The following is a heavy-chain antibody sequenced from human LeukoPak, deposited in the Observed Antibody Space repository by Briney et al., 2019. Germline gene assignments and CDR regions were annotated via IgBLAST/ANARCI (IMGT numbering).Heavy chain of an antibody. CDR1: GYSISSGYY. CDR3: ARVGFIWPHYYFDY. V-gene: IGHV4-38-2*02. J-gene: IGHJ4*02. Sequence: SETLSLTCTVSGYSISSGYYWGWIRQPPGKGLEWIGSIYYSGSTYYNPSLKSRVTISVDTSKNQFSLRLSSVTAADTAVYYCARVGFIWPHYYFDYWGQGTLVTVSS. D-gene: IGHD1-26*01. CDR2: IYYSGST.